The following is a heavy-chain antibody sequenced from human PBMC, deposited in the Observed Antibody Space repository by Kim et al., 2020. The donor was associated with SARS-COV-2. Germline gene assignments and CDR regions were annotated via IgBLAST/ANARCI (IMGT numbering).Heavy chain of an antibody. Sequence: GGSLRLSCGASGFTFSDSAMHWVRRASGKGLEWVGRIRSKVNGYATADSASVRGRFTISRDDSRNTAYLQMNSLKTEDTAVYYCARGPGTTLAFWDAFD. V-gene: IGHV3-73*01. CDR1: GFTFSDSA. CDR3: ARGPGTTLAFWDAFD. D-gene: IGHD1-1*01. CDR2: IRSKVNGYAT. J-gene: IGHJ3*02.